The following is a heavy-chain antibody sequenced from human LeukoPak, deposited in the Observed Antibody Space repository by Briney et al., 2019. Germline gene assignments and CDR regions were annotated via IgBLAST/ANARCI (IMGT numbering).Heavy chain of an antibody. V-gene: IGHV4-61*08. CDR2: IHYSGST. Sequence: SETLSLTCTVSGDSVTSGAYHWTWIRQPPGKRLEWIGYIHYSGSTRYSPSLKSRVTLSVDSSKNQFSLNLSSVTAADTAIYFCARVRGSGWFDFWGQGTLVTVSS. CDR3: ARVRGSGWFDF. CDR1: GDSVTSGAYH. J-gene: IGHJ4*02. D-gene: IGHD6-19*01.